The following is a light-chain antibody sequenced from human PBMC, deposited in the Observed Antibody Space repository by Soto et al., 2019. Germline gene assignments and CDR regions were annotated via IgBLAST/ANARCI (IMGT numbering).Light chain of an antibody. CDR3: QQRVNWPLT. CDR2: DTS. Sequence: EFVLTQSPAILSLSPGERATLSCRASQSVSSHLAWYQQKPGQAPRLLMYDTSNRATGIPARFSGSGSGTDFTLTISSLEPEDFAVYYCQQRVNWPLTFGGGTKVEIK. J-gene: IGKJ4*01. V-gene: IGKV3-11*01. CDR1: QSVSSH.